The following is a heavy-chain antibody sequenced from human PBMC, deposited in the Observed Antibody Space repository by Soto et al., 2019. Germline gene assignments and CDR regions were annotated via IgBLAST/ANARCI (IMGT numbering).Heavy chain of an antibody. Sequence: HPGGSLRLSCAASGFTFSSYAMTWVRQAPGKGLEWVSGLSGSGGNVHYADSVKGRFTISRDNSKNKVYLQMNSLRADDSAMYYCAKDNKWKYQLPKSALHFDYWGQGIVVTVSS. CDR2: LSGSGGNV. V-gene: IGHV3-23*01. CDR1: GFTFSSYA. CDR3: AKDNKWKYQLPKSALHFDY. J-gene: IGHJ4*02. D-gene: IGHD2-2*01.